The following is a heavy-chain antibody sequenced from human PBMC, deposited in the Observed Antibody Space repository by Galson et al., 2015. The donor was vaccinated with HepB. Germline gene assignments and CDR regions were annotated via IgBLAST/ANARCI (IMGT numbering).Heavy chain of an antibody. CDR2: IYYSGST. CDR3: ARTREGFRELLNAFDI. D-gene: IGHD3-10*01. Sequence: LSLTCTVSGGSISSGGYYWSWIRQHPGKGLEWIGYIYYSGSTYYNPSLKSRVTISVDTSKNQFSLKLSSVTAADTAVYYCARTREGFRELLNAFDIWGQGTMVTVSS. V-gene: IGHV4-31*03. J-gene: IGHJ3*02. CDR1: GGSISSGGYY.